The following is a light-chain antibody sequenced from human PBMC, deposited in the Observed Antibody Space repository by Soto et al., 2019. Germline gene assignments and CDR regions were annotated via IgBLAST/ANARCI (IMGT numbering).Light chain of an antibody. V-gene: IGKV3-20*01. J-gene: IGKJ1*01. CDR1: QTVNNNY. CDR3: QQYGSSGT. CDR2: GAS. Sequence: ELVLTQSPGTLSLSPGERATLSCRASQTVNNNYLAWYQQIPGQAPRLLISGASGRATGIPDRFSGSGSGTDFTLTISRLEPEDFAVYYCQQYGSSGTFGQGTKVDIK.